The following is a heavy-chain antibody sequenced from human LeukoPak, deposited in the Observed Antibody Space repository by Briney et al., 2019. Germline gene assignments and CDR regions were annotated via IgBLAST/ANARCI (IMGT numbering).Heavy chain of an antibody. V-gene: IGHV1-69*04. CDR2: IIPILGIA. CDR1: GGTFSSYA. CDR3: ARGYCSGGSCFFSDNWSDP. J-gene: IGHJ5*02. Sequence: SVKVSCKASGGTFSSYAISWVRQAPGQGLEWTGRIIPILGIANYAQKFQGRVTTTADKSTSTAYMELSSLRSEDTAVYYCARGYCSGGSCFFSDNWSDPWGQGTLVTVSS. D-gene: IGHD2-15*01.